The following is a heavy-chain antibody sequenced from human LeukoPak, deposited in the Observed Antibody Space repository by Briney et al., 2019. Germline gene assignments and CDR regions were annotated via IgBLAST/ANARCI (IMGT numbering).Heavy chain of an antibody. D-gene: IGHD6-25*01. CDR1: GFTFSSYA. V-gene: IGHV3-30*04. J-gene: IGHJ4*02. CDR3: AREGGYYFDH. Sequence: GRSLRLSCAASGFTFSSYAMHWVRQAPGKGLEWVAFISYDRSETYYADSVKGRFSISRDNSKNTVYLQMNSLRTEDRAVYYCAREGGYYFDHWGQGTLVTVSS. CDR2: ISYDRSET.